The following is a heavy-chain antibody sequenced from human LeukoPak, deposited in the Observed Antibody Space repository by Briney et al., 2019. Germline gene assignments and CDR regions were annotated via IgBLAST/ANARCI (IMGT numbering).Heavy chain of an antibody. D-gene: IGHD3-22*01. CDR3: ARGSYYYDSSGYSPFDY. CDR2: INPSGGST. CDR1: GYTFTSYY. V-gene: IGHV1-46*01. Sequence: ASVKVSCKASGYTFTSYYVHWVRQAPGQGLEWMGIINPSGGSTSYAQKFQGRVTMTRDTSTSTVYMELSSLRSEDTAVYYCARGSYYYDSSGYSPFDYRGQGTLVTVSS. J-gene: IGHJ4*02.